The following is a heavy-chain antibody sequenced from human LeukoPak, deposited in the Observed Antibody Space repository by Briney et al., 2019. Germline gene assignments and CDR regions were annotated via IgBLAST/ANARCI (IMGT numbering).Heavy chain of an antibody. CDR1: GFTFSSYG. D-gene: IGHD3-16*02. V-gene: IGHV3-30*02. CDR3: AKDAYYDYVWGSYRQGNYFDY. J-gene: IGHJ4*02. Sequence: GGSLRLSCAASGFTFSSYGMHWVRQAPGKGLEWVAFIRYDGSNKYYADSVKGRFTISRDNSKNTLYLQVNSLRAEDTAVYYCAKDAYYDYVWGSYRQGNYFDYWGQGTLVTVSS. CDR2: IRYDGSNK.